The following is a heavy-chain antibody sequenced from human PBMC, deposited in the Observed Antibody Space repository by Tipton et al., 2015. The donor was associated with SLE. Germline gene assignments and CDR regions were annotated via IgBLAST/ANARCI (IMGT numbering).Heavy chain of an antibody. Sequence: LRLSCSVSGGSISHFYWSWIRQPPGKGLEWIGYIDYRDITNYNPSLKSRVTMSIDTSKNQFSLKLSSVTAADTAVYYCAKDSGTYYFDFWGQGVLVNVSS. CDR1: GGSISHFY. J-gene: IGHJ4*02. D-gene: IGHD1-26*01. V-gene: IGHV4-59*01. CDR2: IDYRDIT. CDR3: AKDSGTYYFDF.